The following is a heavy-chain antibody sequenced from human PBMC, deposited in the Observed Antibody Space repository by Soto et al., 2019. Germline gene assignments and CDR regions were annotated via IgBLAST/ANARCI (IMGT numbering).Heavy chain of an antibody. V-gene: IGHV4-31*03. D-gene: IGHD2-15*01. CDR2: IYYSGST. Sequence: LTCTVSGGSISSGGYYWSWIRQHPGKGLEWIGYIYYSGSTYYNPSLKSRVTISVDTSKNQFSLKLSSVTAADTAVYYCARSDIVVVVPHPASYGMDVWGQGTTVTVSS. J-gene: IGHJ6*02. CDR3: ARSDIVVVVPHPASYGMDV. CDR1: GGSISSGGYY.